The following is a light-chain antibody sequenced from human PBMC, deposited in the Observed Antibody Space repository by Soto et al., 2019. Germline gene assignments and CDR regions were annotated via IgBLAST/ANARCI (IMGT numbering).Light chain of an antibody. CDR3: XXXNXXS. CDR1: QRISSW. Sequence: DIQMTQSPSTLPASVGDRVTITCRASQRISSWLAWYQQKPGTAPKVLIYHASNLQSGVPSRFSGSGSGTEFTLTISSLQPDDFXXXXXXXXNXXSFGQGTKVDIK. J-gene: IGKJ1*01. CDR2: HAS. V-gene: IGKV1-5*01.